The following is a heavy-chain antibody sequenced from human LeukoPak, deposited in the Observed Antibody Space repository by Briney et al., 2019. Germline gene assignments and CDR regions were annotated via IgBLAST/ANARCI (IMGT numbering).Heavy chain of an antibody. V-gene: IGHV1-8*03. J-gene: IGHJ4*02. D-gene: IGHD3-3*01. CDR3: ARGRALRFLEWLSEGRSSSFGY. CDR1: GYTFTSYD. Sequence: ASVKVSCKASGYTFTSYDINWVRQATGQGLEWMGWMNPNSGNTGYAQKFQGRVTITRNTSISTAYMELSSLRSEDTAVYYCARGRALRFLEWLSEGRSSSFGYWGQGTLVTVSS. CDR2: MNPNSGNT.